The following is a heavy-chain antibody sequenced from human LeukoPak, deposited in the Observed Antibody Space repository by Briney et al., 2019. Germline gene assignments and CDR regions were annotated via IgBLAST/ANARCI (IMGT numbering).Heavy chain of an antibody. D-gene: IGHD6-13*01. CDR1: GFTFSSYT. Sequence: GGSLRLSCAASGFTFSSYTVNWVRQAPGKGLEWVSSISSSSSYIYYADSVKGRFTISRDNAKNSLYLQMNSLRAEDTAVYYCARDLWIAAAGTNFDYWGQGTLVTVSS. CDR3: ARDLWIAAAGTNFDY. V-gene: IGHV3-21*01. CDR2: ISSSSSYI. J-gene: IGHJ4*02.